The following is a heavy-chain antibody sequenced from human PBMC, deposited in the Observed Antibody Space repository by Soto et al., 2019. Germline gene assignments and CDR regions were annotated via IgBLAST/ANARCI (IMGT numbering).Heavy chain of an antibody. D-gene: IGHD4-17*01. CDR1: GFTFRSYA. CDR3: ARPQGSVTRDAEYFQH. Sequence: QVQLVESGGGVVQPGRSLRLSCAASGFTFRSYAMHWVRQAPGKGLEWVAVISYDGSNKYYADSVKGRLTISRDNSKNTLYLQMNSLRAEDTAVYYCARPQGSVTRDAEYFQHWGQGTLVTVSS. CDR2: ISYDGSNK. J-gene: IGHJ1*01. V-gene: IGHV3-30-3*01.